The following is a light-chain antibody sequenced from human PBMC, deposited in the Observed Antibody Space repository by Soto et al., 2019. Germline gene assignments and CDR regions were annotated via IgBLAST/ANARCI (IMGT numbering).Light chain of an antibody. Sequence: IQLTQSPSSLSASVGDRVTITCRASQGISSYLAWYQQKPGRAPKLLIYAASTLQSGVPSRFSGSGSGTDFTLTISSLQPEDFATDYCQQLNGYPRTFGQGTKVEIK. CDR3: QQLNGYPRT. J-gene: IGKJ1*01. V-gene: IGKV1-9*01. CDR2: AAS. CDR1: QGISSY.